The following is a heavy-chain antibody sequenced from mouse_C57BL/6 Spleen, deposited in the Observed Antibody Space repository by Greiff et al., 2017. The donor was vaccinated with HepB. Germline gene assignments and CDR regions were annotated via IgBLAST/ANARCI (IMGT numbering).Heavy chain of an antibody. CDR3: AKTTVVAPYATDY. Sequence: VQLQQPGAELVKPGASVKLSCKASGYTFTSYWMHWVKQRPGQGLEWIGMIHPNSGSTNYNEKFKSKATLTVDKSSSTAYMQLSSLTSEDSAVYYCAKTTVVAPYATDYWGQGTSVTVSS. D-gene: IGHD1-1*01. J-gene: IGHJ4*01. CDR1: GYTFTSYW. CDR2: IHPNSGST. V-gene: IGHV1-64*01.